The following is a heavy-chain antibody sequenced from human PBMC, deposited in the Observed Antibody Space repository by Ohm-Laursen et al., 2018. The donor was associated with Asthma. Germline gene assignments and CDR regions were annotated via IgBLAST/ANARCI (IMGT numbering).Heavy chain of an antibody. D-gene: IGHD1-26*01. CDR1: GFPFNTSW. CDR2: IKPDGTEN. Sequence: SLRLSCAAAGFPFNTSWMTWVRQVPGKGLEWVANIKPDGTENAYLDSVRGRFTTSRDNARNSVYLQMNSLRAEDTALYYCARIGPEWELPGREYSLHHWGQGTQVTVSS. V-gene: IGHV3-7*02. J-gene: IGHJ1*01. CDR3: ARIGPEWELPGREYSLHH.